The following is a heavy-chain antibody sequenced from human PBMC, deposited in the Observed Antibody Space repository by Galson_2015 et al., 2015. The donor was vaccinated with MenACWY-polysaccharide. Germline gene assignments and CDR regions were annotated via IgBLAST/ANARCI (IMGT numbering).Heavy chain of an antibody. J-gene: IGHJ4*02. V-gene: IGHV3-23*01. CDR2: ISGSGSNT. CDR3: ARDPSKAVAGHFDF. D-gene: IGHD6-19*01. CDR1: GFTFSNYA. Sequence: SLRLSCAASGFTFSNYAVTWVRQAPGKGLEWVSVISGSGSNTYYADSVKGRFTISRDNSKNTLYLQMNNLRDEDTAVYFCARDPSKAVAGHFDFWGQGTLVTVSS.